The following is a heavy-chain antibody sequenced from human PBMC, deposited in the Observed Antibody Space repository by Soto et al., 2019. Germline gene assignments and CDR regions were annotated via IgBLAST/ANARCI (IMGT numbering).Heavy chain of an antibody. CDR1: GYTFTSYY. D-gene: IGHD2-21*02. CDR2: INPSGGST. CDR3: ASLGEETAYCGGDCYSALGYYYYGMDV. J-gene: IGHJ6*02. V-gene: IGHV1-46*01. Sequence: ASVKVSCKASGYTFTSYYMHWVRQAPGQGLEWMGIINPSGGSTSYAQKFQGRVTMTRDTSTSTVYMELSSLRSEDTAVYYCASLGEETAYCGGDCYSALGYYYYGMDVWGQGTTVTVSS.